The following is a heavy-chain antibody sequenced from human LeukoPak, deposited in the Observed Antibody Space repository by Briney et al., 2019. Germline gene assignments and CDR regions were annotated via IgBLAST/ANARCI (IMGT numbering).Heavy chain of an antibody. J-gene: IGHJ3*02. Sequence: PSETLSLTCAVYGGSFSGYYWSWIRQPPGKGLEWIGEINHSGSTNYNPSLKSRVTISVDTSKDQFSMKLSSVTAADTAVYYCAPVGDYDAFDIWGQGTMVTVSS. CDR1: GGSFSGYY. V-gene: IGHV4-34*01. CDR2: INHSGST. D-gene: IGHD4-17*01. CDR3: APVGDYDAFDI.